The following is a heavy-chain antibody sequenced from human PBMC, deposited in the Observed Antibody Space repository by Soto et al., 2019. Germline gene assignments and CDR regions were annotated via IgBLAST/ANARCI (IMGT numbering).Heavy chain of an antibody. CDR2: VKDGGHT. J-gene: IGHJ4*02. CDR1: GGSLSGYY. D-gene: IGHD5-12*01. V-gene: IGHV4-34*01. Sequence: QVQLQQWGAGLLKPSATLSLNCAVTGGSLSGYYWCWIRQPKGTGLEWIGEVKDGGHTNYSPSLRGRVTISSYTSNNQFSLTLNSVTAADTGVYYCARGQEGVVATHWDQGSLVTVSS. CDR3: ARGQEGVVATH.